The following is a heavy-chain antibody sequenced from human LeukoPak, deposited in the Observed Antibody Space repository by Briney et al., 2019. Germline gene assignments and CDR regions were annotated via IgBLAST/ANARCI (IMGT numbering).Heavy chain of an antibody. CDR3: ASTPNYYDSSGYYEQENWFDP. J-gene: IGHJ5*02. V-gene: IGHV4-39*01. Sequence: GSLRLSCAASGFTFSSYAVTWVRQPPGKGLEWIGSIYYSGSTYYNPSLKSRVTISVDTSKNQFSLKLSSVTAADTAVYYSASTPNYYDSSGYYEQENWFDPWGQGTLVTVSS. CDR2: IYYSGST. D-gene: IGHD3-22*01. CDR1: GFTFSSYA.